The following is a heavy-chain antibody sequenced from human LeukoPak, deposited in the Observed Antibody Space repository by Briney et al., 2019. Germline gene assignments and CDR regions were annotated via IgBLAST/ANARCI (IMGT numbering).Heavy chain of an antibody. CDR1: GYTLPELS. D-gene: IGHD3-22*01. CDR2: FDPEDGET. V-gene: IGHV1-24*01. CDR3: ATGPNYYDSSGYYYNY. J-gene: IGHJ4*02. Sequence: VASVKVSCKVSGYTLPELSMHWVRQAPGKGLEWMGGFDPEDGETIYAQKFQGRVTMTEDTSTDTAYMELSSLRSEDTAVYYCATGPNYYDSSGYYYNYWGQGTLVTVSS.